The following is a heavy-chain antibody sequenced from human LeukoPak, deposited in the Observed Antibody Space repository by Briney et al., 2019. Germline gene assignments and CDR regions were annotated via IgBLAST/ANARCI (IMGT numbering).Heavy chain of an antibody. CDR3: ANYGAARYFDWINFDY. CDR1: GFTFRTYA. Sequence: PGRSLRLSCAASGFTFRTYAMNWVRQAPGKGLEWVAVISDDGSNKYYAESVKGQFTISRDNSKNTLYLQMNSLRAEDTAVYYCANYGAARYFDWINFDYWGQGTLVTVSS. J-gene: IGHJ4*02. CDR2: ISDDGSNK. D-gene: IGHD3-9*01. V-gene: IGHV3-30*04.